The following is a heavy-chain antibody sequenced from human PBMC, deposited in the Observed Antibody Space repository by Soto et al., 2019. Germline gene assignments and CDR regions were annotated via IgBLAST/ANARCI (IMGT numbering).Heavy chain of an antibody. V-gene: IGHV1-8*02. CDR3: ASSSDGADYYYYMDV. Sequence: GASVKVSCKASGYTFTSYAMHWVRQAPGQGLEWMGWMNPNSGNTGYAQKFQGRVTMTRNTSISTAYMELSSLRSEDTAVYYCASSSDGADYYYYMDVWGKGTTVTVSS. D-gene: IGHD6-19*01. J-gene: IGHJ6*03. CDR2: MNPNSGNT. CDR1: GYTFTSYA.